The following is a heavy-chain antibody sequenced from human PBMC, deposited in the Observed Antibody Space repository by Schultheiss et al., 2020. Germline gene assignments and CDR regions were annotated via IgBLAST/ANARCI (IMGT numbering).Heavy chain of an antibody. J-gene: IGHJ6*02. Sequence: SETLSLTCAVYGGSFSGYYWSWIRQPPGKGLEWIGEINHSGSTNYNPSLKSRVTISVDTSKNQFSLKLSSVTAADTAVYYCASQALGMVRGVTPLYYYGMDVWGQGTTVTVSS. CDR1: GGSFSGYY. V-gene: IGHV4-34*01. CDR3: ASQALGMVRGVTPLYYYGMDV. D-gene: IGHD3-10*01. CDR2: INHSGST.